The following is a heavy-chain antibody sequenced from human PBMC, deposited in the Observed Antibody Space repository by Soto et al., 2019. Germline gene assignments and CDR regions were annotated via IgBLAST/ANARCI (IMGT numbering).Heavy chain of an antibody. CDR2: IIPIFGTA. D-gene: IGHD3-3*01. V-gene: IGHV1-69*13. J-gene: IGHJ4*02. Sequence: SVKVSCKASGGTFSSYAISWVRQAPGQGLEWMGGIIPIFGTANYAQKFQGRVTITADESTSTAYMELSSLRSEDTAVYYCARVETIFVVVTTYYIDYWGQGTLVTVSS. CDR3: ARVETIFVVVTTYYIDY. CDR1: GGTFSSYA.